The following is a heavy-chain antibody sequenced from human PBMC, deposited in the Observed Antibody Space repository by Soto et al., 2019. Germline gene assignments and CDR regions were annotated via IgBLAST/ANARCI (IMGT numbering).Heavy chain of an antibody. CDR2: ISYDGSNK. D-gene: IGHD5-18*01. CDR3: ARLSGYSYGYDY. CDR1: GFTFSSYA. J-gene: IGHJ4*02. Sequence: GGSLRLSCAASGFTFSSYAMHWVRQAPGKGLEWVAVISYDGSNKYYADSVKGRFTISRDNSKNTLYLQMNSLRAEDTAVYYCARLSGYSYGYDYWGQGTLVTVSS. V-gene: IGHV3-30-3*01.